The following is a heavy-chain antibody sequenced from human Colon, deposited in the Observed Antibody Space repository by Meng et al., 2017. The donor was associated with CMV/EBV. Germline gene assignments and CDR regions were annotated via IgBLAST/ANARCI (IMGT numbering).Heavy chain of an antibody. CDR1: GFTFSSYA. Sequence: GESLKISCAASGFTFSSYAMSWVRQAPGKGLEWVSAISGSGGSTYYADSVKGRFTISRDNANNSLFLQMNDLRAEDTAVYYCARHYYHSWNDYCFDIWGQGTLVTVSS. CDR3: ARHYYHSWNDYCFDI. J-gene: IGHJ4*02. V-gene: IGHV3-23*01. CDR2: ISGSGGST. D-gene: IGHD1-1*01.